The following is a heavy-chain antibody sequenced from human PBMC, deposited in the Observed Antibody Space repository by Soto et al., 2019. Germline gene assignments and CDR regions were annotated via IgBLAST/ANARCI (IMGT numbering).Heavy chain of an antibody. V-gene: IGHV1-58*01. CDR3: AAWGGGYYNHDAFDI. D-gene: IGHD3-22*01. CDR2: IVVGSGNT. CDR1: GFTFTSSA. Sequence: SVKVSCKASGFTFTSSAVQWVRQARGQRLEWIGWIVVGSGNTNYAQKFQERVTITRDMSTSTAYMELSSLRSEDTAVYYCAAWGGGYYNHDAFDIWGHGTMVTVSS. J-gene: IGHJ3*02.